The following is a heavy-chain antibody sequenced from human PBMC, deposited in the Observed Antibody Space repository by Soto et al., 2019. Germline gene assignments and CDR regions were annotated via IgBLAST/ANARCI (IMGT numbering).Heavy chain of an antibody. J-gene: IGHJ6*02. D-gene: IGHD3-10*01. Sequence: QVQLVQSGAEVKKPGASVKVSCKASGYTFTRHYIHWVRQAPGQGLEWMGIIDPSDGSTSYAQKCQGRVTMNRDAAASTVYMELSSLRSEDTAVHYCARDPQGTGSGMLNYAMDVWGEWTTVTVSS. CDR1: GYTFTRHY. CDR3: ARDPQGTGSGMLNYAMDV. CDR2: IDPSDGST. V-gene: IGHV1-46*03.